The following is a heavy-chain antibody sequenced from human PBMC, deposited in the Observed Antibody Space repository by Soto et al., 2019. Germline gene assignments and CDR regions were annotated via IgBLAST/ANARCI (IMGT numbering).Heavy chain of an antibody. CDR3: ARTNRILDAFDI. J-gene: IGHJ3*02. V-gene: IGHV3-48*01. CDR1: GFTFSRND. CDR2: ISSSSSPI. Sequence: EVQLVESGGGLVQPGGSLRLSCAAAGFTFSRNDMNWVRQAPGQGLEWVSYISSSSSPIYYADSVRGRFTISRDNAKNSLKLAMNSLRAEDTAVYYCARTNRILDAFDIWGQGTMVTVSS. D-gene: IGHD2-15*01.